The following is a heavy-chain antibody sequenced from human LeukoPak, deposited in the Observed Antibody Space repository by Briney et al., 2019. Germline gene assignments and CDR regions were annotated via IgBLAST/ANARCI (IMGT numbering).Heavy chain of an antibody. Sequence: SETLSLTCGVSGGSISNTNWWSWVHQPPGQGLEWIGEITLTGLTHYNPSLESRVTVSLDKSKNPLSLNLTSVTAADTAVYYCSRENGAFSPFGYWGQGTLVTV. CDR2: ITLTGLT. D-gene: IGHD2-8*01. J-gene: IGHJ4*02. CDR1: GGSISNTNW. CDR3: SRENGAFSPFGY. V-gene: IGHV4-4*02.